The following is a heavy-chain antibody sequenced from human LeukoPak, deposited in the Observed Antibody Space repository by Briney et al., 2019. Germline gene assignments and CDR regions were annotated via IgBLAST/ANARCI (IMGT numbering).Heavy chain of an antibody. CDR2: ISWNSGSM. V-gene: IGHV3-9*01. Sequence: GRSLRLSCAASGFTFDDYAMHWVRQAPGKGLEWVSGISWNSGSMGYADSVKGRFTISRDNAKNSLYLQMNSLRAEDTALYYCAKGIGTVGAIDYWGQGTLVTVSS. J-gene: IGHJ4*02. CDR1: GFTFDDYA. D-gene: IGHD1-26*01. CDR3: AKGIGTVGAIDY.